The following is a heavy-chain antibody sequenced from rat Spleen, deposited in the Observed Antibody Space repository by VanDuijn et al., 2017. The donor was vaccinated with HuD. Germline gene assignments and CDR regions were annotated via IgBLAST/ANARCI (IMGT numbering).Heavy chain of an antibody. CDR1: GFNFDDYW. J-gene: IGHJ2*01. CDR3: VREDAGINY. CDR2: INKDSSII. D-gene: IGHD1-4*01. Sequence: EVKLVESGGGLVQPGRSLKLSCAASGFNFDDYWMGWVRQAPGKGLEWIGEINKDSSIIKYSPSLKDKFTISRDNAQNTLFLQMNKLGSEDTAIYYCVREDAGINYWGQGVVVTVSS. V-gene: IGHV4-2*01.